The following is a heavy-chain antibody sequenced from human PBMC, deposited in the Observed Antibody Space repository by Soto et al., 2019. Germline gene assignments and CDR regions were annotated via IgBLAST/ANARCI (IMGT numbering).Heavy chain of an antibody. CDR1: GYTLAELS. V-gene: IGHV1-24*01. Sequence: ASVKVSCKVSGYTLAELSMDWVRQAPGKGLEWMGGFDPEDGETLYAQKFQGRVTMTEDTSTDTAYMELSSLRSEDTAVYYCAAHFIVATIYVDYWGQGTPVTVSS. D-gene: IGHD5-12*01. J-gene: IGHJ4*02. CDR3: AAHFIVATIYVDY. CDR2: FDPEDGET.